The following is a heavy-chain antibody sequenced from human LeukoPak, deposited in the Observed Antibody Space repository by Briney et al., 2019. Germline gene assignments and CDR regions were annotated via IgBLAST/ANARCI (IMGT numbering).Heavy chain of an antibody. J-gene: IGHJ4*02. CDR3: ARAPRAYYGGNSYIDY. CDR2: IYYSGST. CDR1: GGSISSSYYY. D-gene: IGHD4-23*01. Sequence: PSETLSLTCTVSGGSISSSYYYWGWIRQPPGKGLEWIGSIYYSGSTYYNPSLKSRVTISVDTSKNQFSLKLRSVTAADTAVYYGARAPRAYYGGNSYIDYWGQGTLVTVSS. V-gene: IGHV4-39*07.